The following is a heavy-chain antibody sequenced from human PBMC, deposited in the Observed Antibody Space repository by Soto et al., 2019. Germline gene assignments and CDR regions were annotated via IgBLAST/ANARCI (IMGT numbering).Heavy chain of an antibody. CDR3: ARRRSTVTTAWFYHGMDI. CDR1: GFRFSSHA. Sequence: GGSLRLSCVASGFRFSSHAMSWVRQAPGKGLEWVSLISGSAGATNYADSVKGRFTISRDNSKNTVDLQMDSLRADDTAVYYCARRRSTVTTAWFYHGMDIWGRGTTVTVSS. CDR2: ISGSAGAT. J-gene: IGHJ6*02. D-gene: IGHD4-17*01. V-gene: IGHV3-23*01.